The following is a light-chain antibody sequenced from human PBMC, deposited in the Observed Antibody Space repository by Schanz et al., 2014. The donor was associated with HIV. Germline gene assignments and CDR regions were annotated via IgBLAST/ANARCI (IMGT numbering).Light chain of an antibody. V-gene: IGLV3-25*03. Sequence: SYELTQQPSVSVSPGQTARITCSGDALPKQYAYWYQQRPGQAPVLVIYKDIERPSGIPERFSGSSSGTTVTLTISGVQAEDEADYYCYSAADDSLVFGGGTKLTVL. J-gene: IGLJ2*01. CDR3: YSAADDSLV. CDR1: ALPKQY. CDR2: KDI.